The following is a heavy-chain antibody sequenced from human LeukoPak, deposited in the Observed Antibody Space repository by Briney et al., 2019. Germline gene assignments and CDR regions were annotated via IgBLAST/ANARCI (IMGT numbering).Heavy chain of an antibody. CDR2: IIPILGIA. CDR1: GGTFSSYA. J-gene: IGHJ6*02. V-gene: IGHV1-69*04. D-gene: IGHD3-9*01. Sequence: SVKVSCKASGGTFSSYAISWVRKAPGQGLEWMGRIIPILGIANYAQKFQGRVTITADKSTSTAYMELSSLRSEDTAVYYCASSLTYYDILTGLNYYYYGMDVWGQGTTVTVSS. CDR3: ASSLTYYDILTGLNYYYYGMDV.